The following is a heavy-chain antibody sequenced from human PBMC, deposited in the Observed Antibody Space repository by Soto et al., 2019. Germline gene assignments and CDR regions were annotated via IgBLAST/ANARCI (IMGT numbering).Heavy chain of an antibody. CDR1: GGTFSSYA. V-gene: IGHV1-69*01. Sequence: QVQLVQSGAEVKKPGSSVKVSCKASGGTFSSYAISWVRQAPGQGLEWMGGIIPIFGTANYAQKFQGRVTITADESTSTAYMELSSLRSEDTAVYYCARDGVGQWLVPDGAGFGYWGQGTLVTVSS. CDR3: ARDGVGQWLVPDGAGFGY. CDR2: IIPIFGTA. D-gene: IGHD6-19*01. J-gene: IGHJ4*02.